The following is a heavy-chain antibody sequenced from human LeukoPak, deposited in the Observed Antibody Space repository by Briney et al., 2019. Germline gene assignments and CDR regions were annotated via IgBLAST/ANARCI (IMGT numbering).Heavy chain of an antibody. J-gene: IGHJ3*02. CDR3: ARAGDAFDI. Sequence: GRSLRLSCAASGFTFDDYAMHWVRQAPGKGLEWVSGISWNSGSIGYADSVKGRFTISRDNAKNSLYLQMNSLRAEDTALYYCARAGDAFDIWGQGTMVTVS. CDR1: GFTFDDYA. D-gene: IGHD6-19*01. CDR2: ISWNSGSI. V-gene: IGHV3-9*01.